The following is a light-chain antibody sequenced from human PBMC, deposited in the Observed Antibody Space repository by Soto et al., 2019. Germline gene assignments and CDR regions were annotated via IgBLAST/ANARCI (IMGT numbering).Light chain of an antibody. CDR2: AAS. CDR3: QQYDTYPT. Sequence: DIQMTQSPSSLSASVGDRVTITCRASQHISKWLAWYQQKPGKAPKSLIYAASNLQRRVPSRFSGSGSGTEFTLTISSLQPEDSATYYCQQYDTYPTFGGGTKVEIK. J-gene: IGKJ4*01. V-gene: IGKV1D-16*01. CDR1: QHISKW.